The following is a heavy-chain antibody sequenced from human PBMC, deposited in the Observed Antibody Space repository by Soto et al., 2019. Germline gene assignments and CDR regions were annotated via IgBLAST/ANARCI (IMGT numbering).Heavy chain of an antibody. V-gene: IGHV1-46*03. Sequence: GASVKVSCKASGYTFTSYYMHWVRQAPGQGLEWMGIINPSGGSTSYAQKFQGRVTMTRDTSTSTVYMELSSLRSEDTAVYYCARDMVGDIVVVPAAPGAFDIWGQGTMVTVSS. J-gene: IGHJ3*02. CDR2: INPSGGST. D-gene: IGHD2-2*01. CDR1: GYTFTSYY. CDR3: ARDMVGDIVVVPAAPGAFDI.